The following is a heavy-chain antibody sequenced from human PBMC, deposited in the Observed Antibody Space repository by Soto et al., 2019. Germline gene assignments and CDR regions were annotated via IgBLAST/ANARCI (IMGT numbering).Heavy chain of an antibody. D-gene: IGHD6-13*01. CDR3: AKADGQQLVGLAGY. CDR2: ISWDGGST. J-gene: IGHJ4*02. Sequence: GGSLRLSCAASGFTFDDYTMHWVRQAPGKGLEWVSLISWDGGSTYYADSVKGRFTISRDNSKNSLYLQMNSLRTEDTALYYCAKADGQQLVGLAGYWGQGTLVTAPQ. V-gene: IGHV3-43*01. CDR1: GFTFDDYT.